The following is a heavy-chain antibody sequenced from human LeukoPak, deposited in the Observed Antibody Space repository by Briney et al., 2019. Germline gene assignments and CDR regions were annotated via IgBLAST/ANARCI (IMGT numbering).Heavy chain of an antibody. Sequence: PGWSLTLSRAASGYTLNNYVMSWVRQAPGKGLDWVSTVSGSGGSTNYADSVKGRFTISRDNSKSTLYLQMNSLRAEDTALYYCADHYYGSGTNVFDIWGQGTMVTVSS. CDR3: ADHYYGSGTNVFDI. CDR1: GYTLNNYV. D-gene: IGHD3-10*01. J-gene: IGHJ3*02. CDR2: VSGSGGST. V-gene: IGHV3-23*01.